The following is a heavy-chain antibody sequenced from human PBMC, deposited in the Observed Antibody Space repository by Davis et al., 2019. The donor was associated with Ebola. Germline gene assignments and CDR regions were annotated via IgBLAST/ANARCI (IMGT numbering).Heavy chain of an antibody. Sequence: AASVKVSCKASGYIFSNYDINWVRQASGQGLEWMGWMTPYSGHTGYVEKFKGRVTMTRDSSITTAYMELISLRLDDTAVYYCTRGYSPKCRTGDCVNDYWGQGTLVTVSS. CDR3: TRGYSPKCRTGDCVNDY. CDR2: MTPYSGHT. J-gene: IGHJ4*02. V-gene: IGHV1-8*01. D-gene: IGHD2-21*01. CDR1: GYIFSNYD.